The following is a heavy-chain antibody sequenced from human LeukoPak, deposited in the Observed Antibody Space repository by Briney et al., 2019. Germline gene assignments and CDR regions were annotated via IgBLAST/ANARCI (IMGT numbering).Heavy chain of an antibody. CDR1: GGSFSVYY. Sequence: SETLSLTCAVYGGSFSVYYWSWIRQPPGKGLEWIGEINHSGSTNYNPSLKSRVTISVDTSKNQFSLKLSSVTAADTAVYYCASGGYYDSSGYYYDLYYFDYWGQGTLVTVSS. D-gene: IGHD3-22*01. V-gene: IGHV4-34*01. CDR3: ASGGYYDSSGYYYDLYYFDY. J-gene: IGHJ4*02. CDR2: INHSGST.